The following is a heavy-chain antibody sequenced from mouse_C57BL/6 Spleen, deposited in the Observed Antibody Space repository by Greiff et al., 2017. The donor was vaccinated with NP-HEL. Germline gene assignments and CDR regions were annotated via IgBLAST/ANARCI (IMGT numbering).Heavy chain of an antibody. CDR2: INPSSGYT. D-gene: IGHD2-2*01. CDR3: ARCGYYDAMDY. V-gene: IGHV1-4*01. Sequence: VQLQQSGAELARPGASVKMSCKASGYTFTSYTMHWVKQRPGQGLEWIGYINPSSGYTKYNQKFKDKATLTANKSSSTAYMQLSSLTSEDSAVYYCARCGYYDAMDYWGQGTSVTVSS. J-gene: IGHJ4*01. CDR1: GYTFTSYT.